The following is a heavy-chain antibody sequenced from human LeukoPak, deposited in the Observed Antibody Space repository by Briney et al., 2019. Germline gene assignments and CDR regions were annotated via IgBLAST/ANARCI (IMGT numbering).Heavy chain of an antibody. CDR2: IYPGDSDT. CDR1: GYRFTNYW. D-gene: IGHD3-10*01. J-gene: IGHJ4*02. CDR3: ARHYYGSGSYYLDY. Sequence: GESLKISCQGSGYRFTNYWIGWVRQMPGKGLEWMGLIYPGDSDTRYSPSFQGQVTISADKSISTAYLQWSSLKASDTAMYYCARHYYGSGSYYLDYWGQGPLVTFS. V-gene: IGHV5-51*01.